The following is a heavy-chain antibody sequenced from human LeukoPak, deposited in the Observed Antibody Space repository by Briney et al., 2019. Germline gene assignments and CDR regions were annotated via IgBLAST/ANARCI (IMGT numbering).Heavy chain of an antibody. CDR2: IIPIFGTA. V-gene: IGHV1-69*13. J-gene: IGHJ6*03. CDR1: GGTFSSYA. Sequence: ASVKVSCKASGGTFSSYAISWVRQAPGQGLEWMGGIIPIFGTANYAQKFQGRVTITADESTSTAYMELSSLRSEDTAVYYCARDLFDCSSTSCYRFYYYYYMDVWGKGTPVTVSS. CDR3: ARDLFDCSSTSCYRFYYYYYMDV. D-gene: IGHD2-2*02.